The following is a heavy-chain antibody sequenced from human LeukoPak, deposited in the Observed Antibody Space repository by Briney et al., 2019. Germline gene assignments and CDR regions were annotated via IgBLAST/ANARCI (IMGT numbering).Heavy chain of an antibody. J-gene: IGHJ4*02. D-gene: IGHD4-17*01. CDR2: IWYDGSNK. CDR1: GFTFSSYG. CDR3: ARDYHDYGDYGFSPFDY. Sequence: GRSLRLSCAASGFTFSSYGMHWVRQAPGKGLEWVAVIWYDGSNKYYADSVKGRFTISRDNSKNTLYLQMNSLRAEDTAVYYCARDYHDYGDYGFSPFDYWGQGTLVTVSS. V-gene: IGHV3-33*01.